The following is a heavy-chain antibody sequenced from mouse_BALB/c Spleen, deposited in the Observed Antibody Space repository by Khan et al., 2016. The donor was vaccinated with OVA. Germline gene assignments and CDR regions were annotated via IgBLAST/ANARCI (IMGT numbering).Heavy chain of an antibody. CDR3: TSHLTGSCAY. Sequence: EVELVESGGDLVKPGGSLKLSCAASGFTFSNYGMSWVRQTPDKRLEWVATISSDGTYTYYPDSVKGRFTISRNNAKNTLYLQKSSLTSEDTAMYYCTSHLTGSCAYWGQGTLVTVSA. V-gene: IGHV5-6*01. J-gene: IGHJ3*01. CDR1: GFTFSNYG. CDR2: ISSDGTYT. D-gene: IGHD4-1*01.